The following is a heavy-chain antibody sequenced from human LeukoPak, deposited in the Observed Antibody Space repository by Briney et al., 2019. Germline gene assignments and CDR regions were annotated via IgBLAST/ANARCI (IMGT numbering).Heavy chain of an antibody. J-gene: IGHJ3*02. Sequence: GGSLRLSCAASRFTFSSYSMNWVRQAPGKGLEWVSYISSSGSTMYYADSVKGRFTISRDNAGNSLYLQMNSLRAEDTAVYYCARAYRRITIFGVVQNDAFDIWGQGTMVTVSS. CDR1: RFTFSSYS. CDR2: ISSSGSTM. D-gene: IGHD3-3*01. V-gene: IGHV3-48*01. CDR3: ARAYRRITIFGVVQNDAFDI.